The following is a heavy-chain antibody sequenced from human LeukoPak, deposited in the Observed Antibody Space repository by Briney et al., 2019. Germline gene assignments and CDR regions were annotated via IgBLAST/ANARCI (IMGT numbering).Heavy chain of an antibody. Sequence: SETLSLTCTVSGGSISSYYWSWIRQPSGKGLEWIGYIYYSGSTNYNPSLKSRVTISVDTSKNQFSLKLSSVTAADTAVYYCARVGSSGYYYGGDFDYWAREPWSPSPQ. V-gene: IGHV4-59*01. CDR2: IYYSGST. CDR3: ARVGSSGYYYGGDFDY. CDR1: GGSISSYY. D-gene: IGHD3-22*01. J-gene: IGHJ4*02.